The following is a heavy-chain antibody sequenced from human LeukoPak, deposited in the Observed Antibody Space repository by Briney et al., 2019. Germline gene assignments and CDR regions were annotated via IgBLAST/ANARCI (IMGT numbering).Heavy chain of an antibody. Sequence: PGGSLRLSCAASGFTFTNYAMGWIRQAPGKGLEWVSAISAGGGNTDYADSVKGRFTISRDNSKNTVFLQMNSLRAEDTGVYYCANRISGSSYWGQGTLVTVSS. CDR1: GFTFTNYA. CDR2: ISAGGGNT. CDR3: ANRISGSSY. D-gene: IGHD1-26*01. V-gene: IGHV3-23*01. J-gene: IGHJ4*02.